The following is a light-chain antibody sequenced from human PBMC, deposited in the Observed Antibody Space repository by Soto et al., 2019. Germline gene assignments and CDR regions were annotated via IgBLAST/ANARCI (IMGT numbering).Light chain of an antibody. Sequence: QSVLTQPPSASGTPGQRVTISCSGSNSNIGSNTVNWYQQLPGTAPRLLIYSDKQRPPGVPERFSGSKSGTSASLDIGGLQSEDEADYYCAAWDDSLNAYVFGTGTKLTVL. CDR3: AAWDDSLNAYV. CDR1: NSNIGSNT. CDR2: SDK. J-gene: IGLJ1*01. V-gene: IGLV1-44*01.